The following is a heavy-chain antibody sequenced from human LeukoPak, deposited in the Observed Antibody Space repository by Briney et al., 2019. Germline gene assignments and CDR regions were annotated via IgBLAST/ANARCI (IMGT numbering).Heavy chain of an antibody. CDR2: MNPNSGNT. Sequence: GASVKVSCKASGYTFTSYDINWVRQATGQGLEWMGWMNPNSGNTGYAQKFQGRVTMTRNTSISTAYMELSSLRSEDTAVYYCARGSHPYGGNSFNYYYMDVWGKGTTVTVSS. J-gene: IGHJ6*03. CDR3: ARGSHPYGGNSFNYYYMDV. V-gene: IGHV1-8*01. CDR1: GYTFTSYD. D-gene: IGHD4-23*01.